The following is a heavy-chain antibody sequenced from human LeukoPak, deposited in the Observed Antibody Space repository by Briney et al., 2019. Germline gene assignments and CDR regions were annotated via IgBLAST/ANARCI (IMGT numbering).Heavy chain of an antibody. CDR2: IYTSGST. V-gene: IGHV4-4*07. CDR3: ARASMMVWSGYPNSEYYYYGMDV. D-gene: IGHD3-3*01. Sequence: KSSETLSLTCTVSGGSISSYYWSWIRQPAGKGLEWIGRIYTSGSTNYNPSLKGRVTMSVDTSKNQFSLKLSSVTAADTAVYYCARASMMVWSGYPNSEYYYYGMDVWGQGTTVTVSS. CDR1: GGSISSYY. J-gene: IGHJ6*02.